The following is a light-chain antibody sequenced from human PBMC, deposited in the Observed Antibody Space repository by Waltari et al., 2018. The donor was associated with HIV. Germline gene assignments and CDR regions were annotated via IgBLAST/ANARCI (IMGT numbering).Light chain of an antibody. CDR3: CSYAGSSTYV. CDR2: EVS. V-gene: IGLV2-23*02. J-gene: IGLJ1*01. Sequence: QSALTQPASVSGSPGPSITISCPGTSSDVGSYNLVSWYQQHPGKATKLMIYEVSKRPSGVSNRFSGSKSGNTASLTISGLQAEDEADYYCCSYAGSSTYVFGTGTKVTVL. CDR1: SSDVGSYNL.